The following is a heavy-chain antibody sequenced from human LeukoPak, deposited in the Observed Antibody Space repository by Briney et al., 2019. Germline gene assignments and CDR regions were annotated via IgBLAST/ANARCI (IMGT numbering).Heavy chain of an antibody. V-gene: IGHV3-7*01. CDR2: IKQDGREK. D-gene: IGHD1-26*01. Sequence: PGGSLRLSCAASGITSSDNFMSWIRQAPGKGLEWVANIKQDGREKYYVDSVKGRFTISRDNAKNSLYLQMNSLRAEDTAVYCCARVLRELHYYYYMDVWGKGTTVTVSS. CDR3: ARVLRELHYYYYMDV. CDR1: GITSSDNF. J-gene: IGHJ6*03.